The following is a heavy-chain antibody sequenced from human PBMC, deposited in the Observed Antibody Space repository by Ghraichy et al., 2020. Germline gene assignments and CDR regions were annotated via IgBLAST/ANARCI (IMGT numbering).Heavy chain of an antibody. V-gene: IGHV3-30*04. D-gene: IGHD1-26*01. CDR3: ARVALRELRAQIDY. Sequence: GGSLRLSCAASGFTFSSYAMHWVRQAPGKGLEWVAVISYDGSNKYYADSVKGRFTISRDNSKNTLYLQMNSLRAEDTAVYYCARVALRELRAQIDYWGQGTLVTVSS. J-gene: IGHJ4*02. CDR2: ISYDGSNK. CDR1: GFTFSSYA.